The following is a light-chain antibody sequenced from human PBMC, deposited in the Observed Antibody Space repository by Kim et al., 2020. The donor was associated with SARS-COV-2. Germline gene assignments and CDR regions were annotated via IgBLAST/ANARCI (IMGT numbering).Light chain of an antibody. CDR3: QAWDSSTVV. V-gene: IGLV3-1*01. Sequence: SVFPGQTASITCSGEKLGDKYACWYQQKPGQSPVLVIYQHNKRPSGIPERFSGSNSGNTATLTISGTQAMDEADYYCQAWDSSTVVFGGGTKLTVL. J-gene: IGLJ2*01. CDR2: QHN. CDR1: KLGDKY.